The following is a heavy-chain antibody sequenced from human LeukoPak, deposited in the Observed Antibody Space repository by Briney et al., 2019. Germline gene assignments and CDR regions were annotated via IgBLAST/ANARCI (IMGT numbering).Heavy chain of an antibody. CDR3: AREADRWFDP. J-gene: IGHJ5*02. CDR2: MYNSGST. V-gene: IGHV4-38-2*02. Sequence: PSETLSLTCTVSGYSIRSGYYWGWIRQPPGKGLEWIGTMYNSGSTDYNPSLESRVTISVDTSKNQFSLKLSSVTAADTAVYYCAREADRWFDPWGQGTLVTVSS. CDR1: GYSIRSGYY.